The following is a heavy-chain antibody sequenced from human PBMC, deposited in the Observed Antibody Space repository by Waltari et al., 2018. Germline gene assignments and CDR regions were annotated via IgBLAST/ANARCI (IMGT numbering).Heavy chain of an antibody. D-gene: IGHD1-7*01. J-gene: IGHJ4*02. V-gene: IGHV3-66*02. CDR2: IYSGGST. CDR3: ARGPRGELFVY. CDR1: GFTVSSNY. Sequence: EVQLVESGGGLVQPGGSLRLSCAASGFTVSSNYMSWVRQAPGKGLEWVSFIYSGGSTYYADSVKGRFTISRDNSKNTLYLQMNSLRAEDTAVYYCARGPRGELFVYWGQGTLVTVSS.